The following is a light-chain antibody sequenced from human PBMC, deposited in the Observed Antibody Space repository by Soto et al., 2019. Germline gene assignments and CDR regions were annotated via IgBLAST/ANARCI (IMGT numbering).Light chain of an antibody. CDR3: QQRSNWPPSIT. J-gene: IGKJ5*01. CDR2: GTS. V-gene: IGKV3D-20*02. CDR1: QSLSSSY. Sequence: EIELSQSPGTVSLSPGERATLSCRASQSLSSSYLAWYQQKPGQAPRLLIYGTSSRATGIPARFSGSGSGTDFTLTISSLEPEDFAVYYCQQRSNWPPSITFGQGTRLEIK.